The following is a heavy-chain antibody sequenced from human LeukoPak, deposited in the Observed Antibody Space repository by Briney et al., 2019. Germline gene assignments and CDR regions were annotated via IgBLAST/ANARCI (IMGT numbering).Heavy chain of an antibody. CDR3: TPEVWELQGASNI. V-gene: IGHV3-7*01. D-gene: IGHD1-26*01. Sequence: GGSLRLSCAASGFPFNTYWMTWVRQAPGKGLEWVANIKEDGSEEHYVDSVKGRFTISRDNAKNSLYLQMNSLRAADTAVYYCTPEVWELQGASNIWGQGTMVTVSS. CDR2: IKEDGSEE. J-gene: IGHJ3*02. CDR1: GFPFNTYW.